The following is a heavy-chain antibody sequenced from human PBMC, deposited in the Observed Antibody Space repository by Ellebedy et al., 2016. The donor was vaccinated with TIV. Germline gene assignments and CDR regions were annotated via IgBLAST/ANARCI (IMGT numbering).Heavy chain of an antibody. CDR3: AREPYYDTLTGEARGDDF. D-gene: IGHD3-9*01. CDR1: GGSISSINYY. V-gene: IGHV4-39*07. CDR2: IYYSGNT. J-gene: IGHJ4*02. Sequence: SETLSLTCTVSGGSISSINYYWDWIRQPPGQGLVWIGNIYYSGNTFYNPSLKSRVTISVDTSKNLFSLKLTSVTAADTAVYYCAREPYYDTLTGEARGDDFWGQGTLVTVSS.